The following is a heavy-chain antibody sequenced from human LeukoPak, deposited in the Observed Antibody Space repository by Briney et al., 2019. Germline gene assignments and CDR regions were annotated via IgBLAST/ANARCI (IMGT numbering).Heavy chain of an antibody. V-gene: IGHV3-74*01. D-gene: IGHD2-2*01. J-gene: IGHJ3*01. Sequence: GGSLRLSCAASGFTFGNYWINWVRQAPGKGLMWVSRVHSDGSITNYADSAKGRFSISRDSAKNTLYLQMSSLRSEDTAVYYCAREQEDCTGTTCYRAFDVWGQGTMVTVS. CDR3: AREQEDCTGTTCYRAFDV. CDR1: GFTFGNYW. CDR2: VHSDGSIT.